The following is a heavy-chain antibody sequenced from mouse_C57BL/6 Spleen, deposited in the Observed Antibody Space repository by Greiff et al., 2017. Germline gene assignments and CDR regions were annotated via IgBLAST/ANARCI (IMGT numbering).Heavy chain of an antibody. V-gene: IGHV1-39*01. CDR1: GYSFTAYN. J-gene: IGHJ1*03. CDR3: ARDGNYYWYFDV. CDR2: INPNYGTT. D-gene: IGHD2-1*01. Sequence: EVQLVESGPELVKLGAPVKISCKAPGYSFTAYNMNWVKQSNGKSFEWIGVINPNYGTTSYNQKFKGKATLTVDQSSSTTYMQLNSLTSEDSAIYYCARDGNYYWYFDVWGTGTTVTVSS.